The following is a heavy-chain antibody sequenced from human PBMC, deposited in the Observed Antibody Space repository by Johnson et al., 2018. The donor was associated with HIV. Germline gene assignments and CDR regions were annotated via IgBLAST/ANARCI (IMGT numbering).Heavy chain of an antibody. CDR3: ARDGQWGSTTWYSAFDI. V-gene: IGHV3-66*01. CDR2: IYSGGST. D-gene: IGHD6-13*01. CDR1: GFIVGTKY. Sequence: RLACVASGFIVGTKYMSWVRQAPGKGLEWVSVIYSGGSTYYADSVKGRFTIARDNSKNTLYLQMGSLRAEDMAVYYCARDGQWGSTTWYSAFDIWGQGTMVTVSS. J-gene: IGHJ3*02.